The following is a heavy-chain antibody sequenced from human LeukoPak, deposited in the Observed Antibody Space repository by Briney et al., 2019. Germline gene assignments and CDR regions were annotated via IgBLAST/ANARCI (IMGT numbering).Heavy chain of an antibody. CDR2: INPSGDST. D-gene: IGHD7-27*01. CDR1: GYTFSNYY. CDR3: ARDHSWGPDY. V-gene: IGHV1-46*01. Sequence: ASVKVSCKASGYTFSNYYMHWVRQAPGQGLEWMGTINPSGDSTSYAQKFQGRITLTRDTSTSTVYMEVSSLRSEDTAVYYCARDHSWGPDYWGQGTLVTVSS. J-gene: IGHJ4*02.